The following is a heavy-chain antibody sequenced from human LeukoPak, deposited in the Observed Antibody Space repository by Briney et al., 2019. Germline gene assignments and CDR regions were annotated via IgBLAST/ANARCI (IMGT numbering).Heavy chain of an antibody. Sequence: GGSLRLSCAASGFTFSSYAMSWVRQAPGKGLEWVSAISGSGGSTYYAGSVKGRFTISRDNSKNTLYLQMNSLRAEDTAVYYCAKSGGQWLVLSAFDIWGQGTMVTVSS. CDR1: GFTFSSYA. CDR2: ISGSGGST. CDR3: AKSGGQWLVLSAFDI. V-gene: IGHV3-23*01. J-gene: IGHJ3*02. D-gene: IGHD6-19*01.